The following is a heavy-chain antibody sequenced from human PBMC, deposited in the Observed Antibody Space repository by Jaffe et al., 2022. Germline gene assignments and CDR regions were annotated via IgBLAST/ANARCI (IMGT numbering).Heavy chain of an antibody. Sequence: EVQLVQSGAEVKKPGESLKISCKGSGYSFTSYWIGWVRQMPGKGLEWMGIIYPGDSDTRYSPSFQGQVTISADKSISTAYLQWSSLKASDTAMYYCVRSNVGYFDWLLRPDFAFDIWGQGTMVTVSS. D-gene: IGHD3-9*01. CDR2: IYPGDSDT. V-gene: IGHV5-51*03. J-gene: IGHJ3*02. CDR3: VRSNVGYFDWLLRPDFAFDI. CDR1: GYSFTSYW.